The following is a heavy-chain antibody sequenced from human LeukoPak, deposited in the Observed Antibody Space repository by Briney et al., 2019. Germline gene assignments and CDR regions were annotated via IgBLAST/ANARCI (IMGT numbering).Heavy chain of an antibody. V-gene: IGHV3-30*18. Sequence: GGSLRLSCAASGFTFSSYGVHWVRQAPGKGLEWVAVISYDGSNKYYADSVKGRFTISRDNSKNTLYLQMNSLRAEDTAVYYCAKGIVGATKGVDYYCGMDVWGQGTTVTVSS. CDR3: AKGIVGATKGVDYYCGMDV. CDR1: GFTFSSYG. D-gene: IGHD1-26*01. CDR2: ISYDGSNK. J-gene: IGHJ6*02.